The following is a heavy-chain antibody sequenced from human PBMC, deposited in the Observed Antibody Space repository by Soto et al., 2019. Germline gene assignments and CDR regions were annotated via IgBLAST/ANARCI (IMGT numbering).Heavy chain of an antibody. Sequence: PSETLSLTCTVSGGSISSGGYYWSWIRQHPGKGLEWIGYIYYSGSTYYNPSLKSRVTISVDTSKNQFSLKLSSVTAADTAVYSCQRFDILTGRNAFDIWGQGTMVTV. V-gene: IGHV4-31*03. CDR1: GGSISSGGYY. J-gene: IGHJ3*02. D-gene: IGHD3-9*01. CDR2: IYYSGST. CDR3: QRFDILTGRNAFDI.